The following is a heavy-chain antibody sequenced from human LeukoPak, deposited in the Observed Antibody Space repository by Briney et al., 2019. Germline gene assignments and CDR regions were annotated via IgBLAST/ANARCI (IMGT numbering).Heavy chain of an antibody. CDR2: IYYSGST. CDR1: GGSISSSSYY. CDR3: ARDGPLDEAFDT. Sequence: KPSETLSLTCTVSGGSISSSSYYWGWIRQPPGKGLEWIGSIYYSGSTYYNPSLKSRVTISVDTSKNQFSLKLSSVTAADTAVYYCARDGPLDEAFDTWGQGTMVTVSS. V-gene: IGHV4-39*07. J-gene: IGHJ3*02.